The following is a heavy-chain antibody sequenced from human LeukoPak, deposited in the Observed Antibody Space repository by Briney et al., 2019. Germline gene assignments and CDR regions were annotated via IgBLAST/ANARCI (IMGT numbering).Heavy chain of an antibody. V-gene: IGHV1-24*01. D-gene: IGHD3-22*01. J-gene: IGHJ4*02. Sequence: GASVKVSSKVSRYTITELSMHWVRQAPGKGLEWMGGFDPEDGETIYAQKFQGRVTMTEDTSTDTAYMELSSLRSEDTAVYYCATISDYDSSGYYFDYWGQGTLVTVSS. CDR2: FDPEDGET. CDR3: ATISDYDSSGYYFDY. CDR1: RYTITELS.